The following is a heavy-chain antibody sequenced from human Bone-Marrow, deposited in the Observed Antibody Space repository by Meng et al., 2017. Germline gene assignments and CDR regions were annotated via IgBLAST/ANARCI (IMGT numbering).Heavy chain of an antibody. CDR3: ARDTDSYGSRRPSYGMDV. D-gene: IGHD5-18*01. Sequence: SETLSLTCAVSGYSISSGYYWGWIRQPPGKGLEWIGSIYHSGSTYYNPSLKSRVTISVDTSKNQFSLKLSSVTAADTAVYDWARDTDSYGSRRPSYGMDVWGQGTTVTVSS. CDR2: IYHSGST. J-gene: IGHJ6*02. V-gene: IGHV4-38-2*01. CDR1: GYSISSGYY.